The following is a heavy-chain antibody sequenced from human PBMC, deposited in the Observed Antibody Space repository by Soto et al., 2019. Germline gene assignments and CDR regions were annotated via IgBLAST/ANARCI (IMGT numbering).Heavy chain of an antibody. V-gene: IGHV4-59*01. CDR3: ATLAAAGNPYYYYGMDV. Sequence: SETLSLTCTVSGGSISSYYWSWIRQPPGKGLEWIGYIYYSGSTNYNPSLKSRVTISVDTSKNQFSLKLSSVTAADTAVYYCATLAAAGNPYYYYGMDVWGQGTTVTVSS. CDR1: GGSISSYY. CDR2: IYYSGST. J-gene: IGHJ6*02. D-gene: IGHD6-13*01.